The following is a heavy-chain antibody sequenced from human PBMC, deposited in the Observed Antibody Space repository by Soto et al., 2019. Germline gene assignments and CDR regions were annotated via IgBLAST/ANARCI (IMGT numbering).Heavy chain of an antibody. CDR3: AKDSSYYDSSGLTPDY. CDR1: GFSFSSYG. J-gene: IGHJ4*02. CDR2: IAYDGSNK. V-gene: IGHV3-30*18. Sequence: QVQLVESGGGVVQPGRSLRLSCAASGFSFSSYGMHWVRQAPGKGLEWVAVIAYDGSNKYHADSVKGRFTISRDNSKNTLYLQMNSLRAEDTAVYYCAKDSSYYDSSGLTPDYWGQRTLVTVSS. D-gene: IGHD3-22*01.